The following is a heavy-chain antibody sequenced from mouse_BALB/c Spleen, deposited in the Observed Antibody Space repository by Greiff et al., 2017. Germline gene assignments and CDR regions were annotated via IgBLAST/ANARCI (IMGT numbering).Heavy chain of an antibody. CDR2: IYPYNGGT. D-gene: IGHD1-1*01. CDR1: GYTFTDYT. J-gene: IGHJ2*01. Sequence: VQLQQPGPELVKPGASVKISCKASGYTFTDYTMHWVKQSHGKSLEWIGYIYPYNGGTGYNQKFKSKATLTVDNSSSTAYMELRSLTSEDSAVYYCARGTVVATGDYWGQGTTLTVSS. CDR3: ARGTVVATGDY. V-gene: IGHV1S29*02.